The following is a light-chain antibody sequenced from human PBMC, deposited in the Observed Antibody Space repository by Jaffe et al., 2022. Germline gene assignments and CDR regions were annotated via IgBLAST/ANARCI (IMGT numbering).Light chain of an antibody. CDR1: SSDVGGYNF. CDR2: EVT. CDR3: SSYAGSNNVV. Sequence: QSALTQPPSASGSPGQSVTISCTGTSSDVGGYNFVSWYQQLPGKAPKLMIYEVTKRPSGVPDRFSGSKSGNTASLTVSGLQAEDEADYYCSSYAGSNNVVFGGGTKVTVL. J-gene: IGLJ2*01. V-gene: IGLV2-8*01.